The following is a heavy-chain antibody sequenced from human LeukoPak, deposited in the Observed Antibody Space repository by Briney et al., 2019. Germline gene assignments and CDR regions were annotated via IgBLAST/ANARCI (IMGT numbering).Heavy chain of an antibody. V-gene: IGHV3-15*07. D-gene: IGHD4-17*01. CDR1: GFTFSSYA. CDR3: TIDRGDYGIPY. CDR2: IRSKTDGGTT. Sequence: GGSLRLSCAASGFTFSSYAMHWVRQAPGKGLEWVGRIRSKTDGGTTDYAAPVKGRFSISRDDSKNTLYLQMNRLKTEDTAVYYCTIDRGDYGIPYWGQGTLVTVSS. J-gene: IGHJ4*02.